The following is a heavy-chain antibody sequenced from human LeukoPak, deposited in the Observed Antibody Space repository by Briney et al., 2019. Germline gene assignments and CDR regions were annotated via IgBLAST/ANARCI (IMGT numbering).Heavy chain of an antibody. Sequence: PSETLSLTCTVSGGSISSSSYYWGWIRQPPGKGLEWIGSIYYSGSTYYNPSLKSRVTISVDTSKNQLSLKLSSVTAADTAVYYCASPRGLMYYYDSSGYYSNAFDIWGQGTMVTVSS. CDR3: ASPRGLMYYYDSSGYYSNAFDI. CDR1: GGSISSSSYY. CDR2: IYYSGST. V-gene: IGHV4-39*01. D-gene: IGHD3-22*01. J-gene: IGHJ3*02.